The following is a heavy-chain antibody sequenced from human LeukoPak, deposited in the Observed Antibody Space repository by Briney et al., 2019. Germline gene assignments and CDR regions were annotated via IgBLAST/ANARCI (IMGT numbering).Heavy chain of an antibody. J-gene: IGHJ4*02. CDR1: GFTFSSYS. CDR3: ARVAPSYDYVWGSYRYEFDY. D-gene: IGHD3-16*02. Sequence: GGSLRLSCAASGFTFSSYSMNWVRQAPGKGLEWVSYISSSSSTIYYADSVKGRFTISRDNAKNSLYLQMNSLRAEDTAVYYCARVAPSYDYVWGSYRYEFDYWGQGTLVTVSS. CDR2: ISSSSSTI. V-gene: IGHV3-48*01.